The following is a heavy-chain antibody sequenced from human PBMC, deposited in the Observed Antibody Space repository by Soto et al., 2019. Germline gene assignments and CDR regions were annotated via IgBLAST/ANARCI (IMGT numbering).Heavy chain of an antibody. D-gene: IGHD5-18*01. CDR1: GGSISSYY. CDR3: ARFGIGAAMAPDYFDD. V-gene: IGHV4-59*08. CDR2: IYYSGST. Sequence: SETLSLTCTVSGGSISSYYWSWIRQPPGKGLEWIGYIYYSGSTNYNPSLKSRVTISVDTSKNQFSLKLSSVTAADTAVYYCARFGIGAAMAPDYFDDWGQGTLVTVSS. J-gene: IGHJ4*02.